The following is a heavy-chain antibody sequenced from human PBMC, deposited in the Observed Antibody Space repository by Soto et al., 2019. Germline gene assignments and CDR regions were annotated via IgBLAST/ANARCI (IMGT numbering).Heavy chain of an antibody. V-gene: IGHV3-23*01. CDR1: GFTFSSYA. J-gene: IGHJ4*02. D-gene: IGHD6-13*01. Sequence: EVQLLESGGGLVQPGGSLRLSCAASGFTFSSYAMSWVRQAPGKGLEWVSAISGSGGSTYYADSVKGRFTISRDNSKNTLYPQMNSLRAEDTAVYYCAKVFEQLVSVWYFDYWGQGTLVTVSS. CDR2: ISGSGGST. CDR3: AKVFEQLVSVWYFDY.